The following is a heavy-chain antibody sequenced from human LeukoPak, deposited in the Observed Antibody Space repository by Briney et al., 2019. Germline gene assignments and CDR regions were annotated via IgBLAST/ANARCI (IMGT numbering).Heavy chain of an antibody. D-gene: IGHD4-11*01. Sequence: SETLSLTCTVSGDSISSYYWSWIRQPPGKGLEWIGRIYISGSTNYNPSLKSRITMSVDTSKNQFSLKLSSVTAADTAVYYCARDLTVTNWFDPWGQGTLVTVSS. CDR1: GDSISSYY. CDR2: IYISGST. J-gene: IGHJ5*02. CDR3: ARDLTVTNWFDP. V-gene: IGHV4-4*07.